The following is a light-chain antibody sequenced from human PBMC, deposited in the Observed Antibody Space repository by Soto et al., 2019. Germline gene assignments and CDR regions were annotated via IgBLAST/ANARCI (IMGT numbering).Light chain of an antibody. J-gene: IGLJ2*01. CDR1: SSDVGGYKY. V-gene: IGLV2-14*01. CDR3: ASYTRSSTSVI. Sequence: QSVLTQPASVSGSPGQSITISCTGTSSDVGGYKYVSWYQQHPDKAPKLIIFEVSNRPSGISSRFSGSKSGNTASLTISGLQAEDEADYYCASYTRSSTSVIFGRGTKLTVL. CDR2: EVS.